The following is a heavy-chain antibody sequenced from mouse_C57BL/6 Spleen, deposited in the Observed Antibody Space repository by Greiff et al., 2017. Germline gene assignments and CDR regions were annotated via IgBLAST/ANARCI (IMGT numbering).Heavy chain of an antibody. CDR1: GYTFTSYW. J-gene: IGHJ2*01. V-gene: IGHV1-55*01. Sequence: VQLQQPGAELVQPGASVKMSCKASGYTFTSYWITWVKQRPGQGLEWIGDIYPGSGSTNYNEKFKSKATLTVDTASSTAYMQLSSLTAVDAAVEYCAILPGNLDDWGQGSTRTVAS. CDR3: AILPGNLDD. D-gene: IGHD4-1*01. CDR2: IYPGSGST.